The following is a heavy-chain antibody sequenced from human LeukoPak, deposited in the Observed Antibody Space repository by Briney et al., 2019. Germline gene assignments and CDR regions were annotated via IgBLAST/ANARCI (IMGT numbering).Heavy chain of an antibody. CDR3: ARDRTGNNWFDP. D-gene: IGHD1-1*01. CDR2: IYHSGST. CDR1: GGSISKYY. J-gene: IGHJ5*01. Sequence: KASETLSLTCTVSGGSISKYYWSWIRQPPGKGLEWIGYIYHSGSTNYNPSLKSRVTISVDTSKNQSSLRLSSVTAADTAVYYCARDRTGNNWFDPWGQGTLVTVSS. V-gene: IGHV4-59*01.